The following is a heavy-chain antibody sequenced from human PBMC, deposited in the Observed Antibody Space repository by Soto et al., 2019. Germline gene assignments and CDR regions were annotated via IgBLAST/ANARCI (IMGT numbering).Heavy chain of an antibody. D-gene: IGHD1-26*01. J-gene: IGHJ4*02. CDR2: IYYSGST. Sequence: SETLSLTCTVSGGSISSYYWSWIRQPPGKGLEWIGYIYYSGSTNYNPSLKSRVTISVDTSKNQFSLKLSSVTAADTAVYYCARYGSGKGSRGSYSAFDYWGQGTLVTVS. CDR1: GGSISSYY. CDR3: ARYGSGKGSRGSYSAFDY. V-gene: IGHV4-59*08.